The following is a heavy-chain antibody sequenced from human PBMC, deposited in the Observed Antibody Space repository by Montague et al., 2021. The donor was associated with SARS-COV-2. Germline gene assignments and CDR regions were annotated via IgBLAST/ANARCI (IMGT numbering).Heavy chain of an antibody. CDR1: GFTFSSYA. Sequence: SLRLSCAASGFTFSSYAMSWVRQAPGKGLEWVSAISGSGGTTYYADSVKGRFTISRDNSKNTLYLQMNSLRAEDTVVYYCAKGDSSGYYQVLVWGQGTLVTVSS. V-gene: IGHV3-23*01. CDR2: ISGSGGTT. J-gene: IGHJ4*02. CDR3: AKGDSSGYYQVLV. D-gene: IGHD3-22*01.